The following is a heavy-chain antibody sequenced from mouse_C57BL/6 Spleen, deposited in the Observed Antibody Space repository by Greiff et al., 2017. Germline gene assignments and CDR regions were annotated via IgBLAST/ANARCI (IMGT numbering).Heavy chain of an antibody. CDR3: ARIWGSSYVGYYAMDY. Sequence: VQLKQSGAELVKPGASVKLSCTASGFNIKDYYMHWVKQRTEQGLEWIGRIDPEDGETKYAPKFPGKATITADTSSNTAYLQLSSLTSEDTAVYYCARIWGSSYVGYYAMDYWGQGTSVTVSS. D-gene: IGHD1-1*01. CDR2: IDPEDGET. V-gene: IGHV14-2*01. J-gene: IGHJ4*01. CDR1: GFNIKDYY.